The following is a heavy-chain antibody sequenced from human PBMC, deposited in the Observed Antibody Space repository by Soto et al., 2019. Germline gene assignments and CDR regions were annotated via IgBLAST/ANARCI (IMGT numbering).Heavy chain of an antibody. CDR1: GFTLSDYY. CDR3: ARDPEDIVVVPAATRAVGY. J-gene: IGHJ4*02. D-gene: IGHD2-2*01. V-gene: IGHV3-11*01. CDR2: ISSSGSTI. Sequence: QVQLVESGGGLVKPGGSLRLSCAASGFTLSDYYMSWIRQAPGKGLEWVSYISSSGSTIYYADSVKGRFTISRDNAKKSLYLQMNCLRAEDTAVYYCARDPEDIVVVPAATRAVGYWGQGTLVTVSS.